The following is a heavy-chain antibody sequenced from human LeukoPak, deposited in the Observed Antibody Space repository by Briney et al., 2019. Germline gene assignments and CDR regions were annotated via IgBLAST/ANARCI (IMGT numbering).Heavy chain of an antibody. CDR2: ISSNGGGT. Sequence: PGGSLRLSCSASGFTFSSYALHWVRQAPGKGLECVSSISSNGGGTYYADSVKGRFTISRDSSKNTLYLQMSSLRSEDSAVYYCVKGGVYSRNSFDNWGQGALVTVSS. CDR1: GFTFSSYA. J-gene: IGHJ3*02. V-gene: IGHV3-64D*06. CDR3: VKGGVYSRNSFDN. D-gene: IGHD6-13*01.